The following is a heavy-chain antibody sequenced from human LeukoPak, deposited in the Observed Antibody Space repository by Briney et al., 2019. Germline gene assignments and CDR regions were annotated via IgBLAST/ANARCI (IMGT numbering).Heavy chain of an antibody. CDR3: AREHPRGEVDDFDY. CDR2: IYTSGST. CDR1: GGSISSYY. V-gene: IGHV4-4*07. Sequence: SETLSLTCTVSGGSISSYYWSWIRQPAGKGLEWIGRIYTSGSTNYNPSLKSRISISVDTSKNQFSLKLTSVTAADTAVYYCAREHPRGEVDDFDYWGQGTLVTVSS. D-gene: IGHD3-16*01. J-gene: IGHJ4*02.